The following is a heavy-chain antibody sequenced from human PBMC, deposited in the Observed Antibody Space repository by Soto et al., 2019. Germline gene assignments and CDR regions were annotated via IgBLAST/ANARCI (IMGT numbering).Heavy chain of an antibody. D-gene: IGHD3-22*01. CDR2: IWYDGSNK. CDR1: GFTFSSYG. J-gene: IGHJ4*02. V-gene: IGHV3-30*02. Sequence: GGSLRLSCAASGFTFSSYGMHWVRQAPGKGLEWVAVIWYDGSNKYNADSVKGRFTISRDNSKNTAYLQMSSLRPEDTAVYYCVKGEYYYDGSAYYPFDYWGQGRMVTVSS. CDR3: VKGEYYYDGSAYYPFDY.